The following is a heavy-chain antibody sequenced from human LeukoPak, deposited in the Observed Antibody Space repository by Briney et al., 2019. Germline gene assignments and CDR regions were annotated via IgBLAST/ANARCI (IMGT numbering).Heavy chain of an antibody. D-gene: IGHD3-9*01. CDR3: ARSRYLDWGGAFDM. J-gene: IGHJ3*02. CDR1: GFTVSRNY. Sequence: PGGSLRLSCAASGFTVSRNYMTWVRQAPGKGLEWVSVIYSGGSTYYADSVKGRFTISRDDSKNTVYLQLNSLRGEDTAIYYCARSRYLDWGGAFDMWGQGTMVTVSS. CDR2: IYSGGST. V-gene: IGHV3-66*01.